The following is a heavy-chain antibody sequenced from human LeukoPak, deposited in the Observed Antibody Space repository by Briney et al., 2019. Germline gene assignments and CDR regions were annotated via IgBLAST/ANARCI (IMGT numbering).Heavy chain of an antibody. J-gene: IGHJ3*02. V-gene: IGHV3-64D*06. D-gene: IGHD5-24*01. Sequence: QPGGSLRLSCSASGFTFSGYPMHWVRQAPGKGLEYVSLISSNGGSTYYADSVRGRFTISRDNSKNTLYLQMSSLRAEDTAVYYCVKDLDDYLPPDVFDIWGQGTMVTVSS. CDR1: GFTFSGYP. CDR2: ISSNGGST. CDR3: VKDLDDYLPPDVFDI.